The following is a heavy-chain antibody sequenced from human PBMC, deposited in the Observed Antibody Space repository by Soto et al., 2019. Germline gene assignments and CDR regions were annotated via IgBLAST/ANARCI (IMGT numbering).Heavy chain of an antibody. Sequence: QARLVQSGGGVVQPGRSLKLSCAASGFTFSTSAMHWVRQAPGKGLEWVAVIWFDGSNKYYADSVRGRFTVSRDNSKSTIYLQMNGLRAGDTAVYYCASLFNWADYWGQGTLVAVSS. J-gene: IGHJ4*02. V-gene: IGHV3-33*01. CDR3: ASLFNWADY. D-gene: IGHD7-27*01. CDR1: GFTFSTSA. CDR2: IWFDGSNK.